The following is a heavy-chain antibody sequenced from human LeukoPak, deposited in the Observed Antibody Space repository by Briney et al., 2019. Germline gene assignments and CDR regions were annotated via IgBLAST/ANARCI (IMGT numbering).Heavy chain of an antibody. J-gene: IGHJ4*02. V-gene: IGHV3-53*01. CDR2: IYSGGSP. Sequence: GGSLRLSCAASGFTVSSNYMSWVRQAPGKGLEWVSVIYSGGSPYYADSVKGRFTISRDNSKNTLYLQMNSLRAEDTAVYYCAGLWFGRYYFDYWGQGTLVTVSS. CDR1: GFTVSSNY. CDR3: AGLWFGRYYFDY. D-gene: IGHD3-10*01.